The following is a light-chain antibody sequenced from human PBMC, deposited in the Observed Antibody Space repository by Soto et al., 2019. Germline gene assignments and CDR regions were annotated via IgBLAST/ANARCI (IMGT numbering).Light chain of an antibody. J-gene: IGKJ4*01. CDR3: QHYNNWPLT. CDR1: QSVSSN. Sequence: EIVMTQSPATLSVSPGERASVSCRASQSVSSNLAWYQQKPGQTPRLLIYATSTRATGIPARFSGSGSGTEFTLTISSLQSEDFAVYYCQHYNNWPLTFGGGTKVEIK. V-gene: IGKV3-15*01. CDR2: ATS.